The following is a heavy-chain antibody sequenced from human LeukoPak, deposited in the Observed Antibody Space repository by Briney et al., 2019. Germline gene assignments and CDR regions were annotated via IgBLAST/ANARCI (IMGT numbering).Heavy chain of an antibody. Sequence: SETLSLTCTVSGGSISSSSYYWGWIRQPPGKGLEWIGSIYYSGSTYYNPSLKSRVTISVDTSKNQFSLKLRSVTAADTAVYYCARTNVEMATTFDYWGQGTLVTVSS. CDR1: GGSISSSSYY. CDR2: IYYSGST. J-gene: IGHJ4*02. V-gene: IGHV4-39*07. CDR3: ARTNVEMATTFDY. D-gene: IGHD5-24*01.